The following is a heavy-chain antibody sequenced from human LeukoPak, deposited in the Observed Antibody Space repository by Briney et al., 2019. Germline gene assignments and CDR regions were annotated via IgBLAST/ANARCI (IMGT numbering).Heavy chain of an antibody. CDR2: IYTSGST. CDR1: GGSFSSYY. J-gene: IGHJ5*02. V-gene: IGHV4-4*07. CDR3: ARDREPGYYGSGSYNWFDP. D-gene: IGHD3-10*01. Sequence: SETLSLTCAVYGGSFSSYYWSWIRQPAGKGLEWIGRIYTSGSTNYNPSLKSRVTMSVDTSKNQFSLKLSSVTAADTAVYYCARDREPGYYGSGSYNWFDPWGQGTLVTVSS.